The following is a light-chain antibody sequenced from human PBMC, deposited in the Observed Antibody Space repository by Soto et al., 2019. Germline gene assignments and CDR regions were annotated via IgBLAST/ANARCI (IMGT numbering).Light chain of an antibody. Sequence: QSVLTQPPSVSGAPGQRVTLSCTGGDSNIGAGYDVHWYQQLPGTAPKLLIYGNSNRPSGVPDRFSGSKSATSASLAITGLQAEDEADYYCQSYDSSLSGSYVVFGGGTKLTVL. CDR3: QSYDSSLSGSYVV. CDR2: GNS. CDR1: DSNIGAGYD. V-gene: IGLV1-40*01. J-gene: IGLJ2*01.